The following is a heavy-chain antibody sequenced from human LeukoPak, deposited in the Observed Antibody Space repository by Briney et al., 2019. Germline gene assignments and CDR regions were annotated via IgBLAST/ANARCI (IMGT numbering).Heavy chain of an antibody. V-gene: IGHV4-59*08. Sequence: SETLSLTCTVSGDSLSSHYWSWIRQPPGKGLEWIGYIYGSGSTHYDPSLRSRVTISEDTSRNQFSLKLTSVTAADTAVYYCARNVGWYSHDSWGQGTLVTVSS. CDR3: ARNVGWYSHDS. D-gene: IGHD6-19*01. J-gene: IGHJ4*02. CDR1: GDSLSSHY. CDR2: IYGSGST.